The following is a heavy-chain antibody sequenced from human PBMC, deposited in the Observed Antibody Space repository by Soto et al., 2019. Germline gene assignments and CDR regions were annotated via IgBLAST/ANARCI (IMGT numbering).Heavy chain of an antibody. CDR3: AREVGHSSGWYVN. J-gene: IGHJ4*02. CDR2: ISPYNGNT. V-gene: IGHV1-18*01. CDR1: GYMFTSYG. D-gene: IGHD6-19*01. Sequence: QVQLVQSGAEVKKPGASVKVSCKTSGYMFTSYGINWVRQAPGQGLEWMGWISPYNGNTNYDQKFQGRVTMTTEISTSTVYMELWSLRSDDKAVYYCAREVGHSSGWYVNWGQGTLVSVSS.